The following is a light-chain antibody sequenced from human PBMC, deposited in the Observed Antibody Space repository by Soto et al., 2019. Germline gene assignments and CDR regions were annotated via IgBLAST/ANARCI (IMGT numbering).Light chain of an antibody. Sequence: QSALTQPASVSGSPGQSITISCTGTSSDVGSYNLVSWYQQHPGKAPKVIIYEGSERPSGVSNRLSGSKSGNTASLTISGLQAEDEADYYCCSFAGGNIWVFGGGTKLTVL. V-gene: IGLV2-23*01. CDR3: CSFAGGNIWV. J-gene: IGLJ3*02. CDR1: SSDVGSYNL. CDR2: EGS.